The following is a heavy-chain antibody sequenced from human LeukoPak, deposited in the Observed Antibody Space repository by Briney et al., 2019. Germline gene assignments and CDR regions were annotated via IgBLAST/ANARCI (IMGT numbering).Heavy chain of an antibody. J-gene: IGHJ4*02. CDR3: AKDLSYYYDSSGLAY. Sequence: GRSLRLSCAASGYTFDDYAMPWVRQAPGKGLEWVSGISWNSGSIGYADSVKGRFTISRDNAKNSLYLQMNSLRAEDTALDYCAKDLSYYYDSSGLAYWGQGTLVTVSS. CDR2: ISWNSGSI. V-gene: IGHV3-9*01. CDR1: GYTFDDYA. D-gene: IGHD3-22*01.